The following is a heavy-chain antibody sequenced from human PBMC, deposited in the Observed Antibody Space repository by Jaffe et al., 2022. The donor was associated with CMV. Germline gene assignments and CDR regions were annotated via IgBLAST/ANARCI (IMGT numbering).Heavy chain of an antibody. CDR3: ARHGFSFPFDY. D-gene: IGHD2-15*01. V-gene: IGHV4-39*01. J-gene: IGHJ4*02. CDR2: IYYSGST. Sequence: QLQLQESGPGLVKPSETLSLTCTVSGGSISSSSYYWGWIRQPPGKGLEWIGSIYYSGSTYYNPSLKSRVTISVDTSKNQFSLKLSSVTAADTAVYYCARHGFSFPFDYWGQGTLVTVSS. CDR1: GGSISSSSYY.